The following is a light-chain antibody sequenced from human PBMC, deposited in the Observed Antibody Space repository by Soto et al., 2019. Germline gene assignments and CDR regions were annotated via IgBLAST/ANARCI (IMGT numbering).Light chain of an antibody. CDR1: QDLVIW. CDR3: QQYKDYPLT. Sequence: DIQMTQSPSTLSASVGDRVTITCRASQDLVIWLAWYQQRPGKAPNLLIYKASTLESRVPSRFSGSGSGTEFTLTISSLQPEDFATYYCQQYKDYPLTFGGGTKVEIK. J-gene: IGKJ4*01. CDR2: KAS. V-gene: IGKV1-5*03.